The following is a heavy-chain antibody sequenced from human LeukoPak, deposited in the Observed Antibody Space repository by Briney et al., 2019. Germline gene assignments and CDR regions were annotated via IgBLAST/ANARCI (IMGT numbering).Heavy chain of an antibody. CDR1: GYSISSGYY. J-gene: IGHJ4*02. V-gene: IGHV4-38-2*01. Sequence: SETLSLTCAVSGYSISSGYYWGWIRQPPGKGLEWIGSIYHSGSTYYNPSLKSRVTMSVDTSKNQFSLKLSSVTAADTAVYYCARLTIFPDYWGQGTLVTVSS. CDR3: ARLTIFPDY. D-gene: IGHD3-3*01. CDR2: IYHSGST.